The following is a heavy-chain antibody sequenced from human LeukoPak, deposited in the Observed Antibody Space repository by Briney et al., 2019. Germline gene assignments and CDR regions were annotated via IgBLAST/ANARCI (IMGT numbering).Heavy chain of an antibody. D-gene: IGHD3-16*01. Sequence: ASVKVSCKASGYTFTGYYMHWARQAPGQGLEWMGWINPNSGGTNYAQKFQGRVTMTRDTSISTAYMELSRLRSDDTAVYYCARDNKPTYVWGSSRPTRTNWFDRWGQGTLVTVSS. J-gene: IGHJ5*02. CDR1: GYTFTGYY. V-gene: IGHV1-2*02. CDR3: ARDNKPTYVWGSSRPTRTNWFDR. CDR2: INPNSGGT.